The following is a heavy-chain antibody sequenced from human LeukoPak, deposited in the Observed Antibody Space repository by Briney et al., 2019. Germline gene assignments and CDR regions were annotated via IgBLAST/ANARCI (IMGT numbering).Heavy chain of an antibody. J-gene: IGHJ4*02. V-gene: IGHV3-21*01. CDR2: ISSSSSYT. CDR1: GFTFSSYS. D-gene: IGHD6-19*01. CDR3: ARDRQWLSGNTYLDY. Sequence: GGSLRLSCAASGFTFSSYSMNWVRQAPGKGLEWVSSISSSSSYTYYADSVKGRFTISRDNAKNSLYLQMNSLRAEDTAVYYCARDRQWLSGNTYLDYWGQGTLVTVSS.